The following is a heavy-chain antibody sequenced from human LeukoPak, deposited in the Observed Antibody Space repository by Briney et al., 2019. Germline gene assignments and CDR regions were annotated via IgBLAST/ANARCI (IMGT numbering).Heavy chain of an antibody. CDR3: TRVGPSTVVDY. J-gene: IGHJ4*02. CDR2: ISYDGSNK. V-gene: IGHV3-30-3*01. CDR1: GFTFSSYA. Sequence: GSLRLSCAASGFTFSSYAMHWVRQAPGKGLEWVAVISYDGSNKYYADSVKGRFTISRDNSKNTLYLQMNSLRAEDTAVYYCTRVGPSTVVDYWGQGTLVTVSS. D-gene: IGHD1-26*01.